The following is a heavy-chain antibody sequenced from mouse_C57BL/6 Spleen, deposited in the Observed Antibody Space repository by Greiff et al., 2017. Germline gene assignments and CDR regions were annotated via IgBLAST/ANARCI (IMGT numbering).Heavy chain of an antibody. CDR2: IYPRSGNT. V-gene: IGHV1-81*01. CDR3: ARDSYDYDGGYAMDY. J-gene: IGHJ4*01. CDR1: GYTFTSYG. D-gene: IGHD2-4*01. Sequence: VQLQQSGAELARPGASVKLSCKASGYTFTSYGISWVKQRTGQGLEWIGDIYPRSGNTYYNEKFKGKATLTADKSSSTAYMELRSLTSEDSAVSFYARDSYDYDGGYAMDYWGQGTSVTVSS.